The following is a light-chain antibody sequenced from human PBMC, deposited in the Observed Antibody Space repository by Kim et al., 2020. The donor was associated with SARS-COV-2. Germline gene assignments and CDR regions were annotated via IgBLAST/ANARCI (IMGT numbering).Light chain of an antibody. CDR3: QVWDSSSDHRV. J-gene: IGLJ3*02. Sequence: APGKTPRITCGGNNIGSKSVHRYQQEPGQAPVLVIYYDSDRPSGIPERFSGSNSGNTATLTISRVEAGDEADYYCQVWDSSSDHRVFGGGTQLTVL. CDR1: NIGSKS. CDR2: YDS. V-gene: IGLV3-21*04.